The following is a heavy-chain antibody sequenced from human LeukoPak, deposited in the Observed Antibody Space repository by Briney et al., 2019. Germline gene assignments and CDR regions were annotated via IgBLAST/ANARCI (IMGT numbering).Heavy chain of an antibody. CDR1: GFTFHDYG. CDR3: ARGTGSNYYDSSGPWDY. D-gene: IGHD3-22*01. J-gene: IGHJ4*02. V-gene: IGHV3-20*04. Sequence: PGGSLRLSCAASGFTFHDYGMSWVRQTPEKGLEWVSGLNWNGDSTAYADSVKGRFTISRDNAKNSLYLQMSSLRAEDTALYYCARGTGSNYYDSSGPWDYWGQGTLVTVSS. CDR2: LNWNGDST.